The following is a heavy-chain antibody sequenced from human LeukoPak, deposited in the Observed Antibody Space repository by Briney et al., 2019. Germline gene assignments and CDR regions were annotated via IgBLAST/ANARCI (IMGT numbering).Heavy chain of an antibody. V-gene: IGHV5-10-1*01. J-gene: IGHJ2*01. CDR1: GYSFTSYW. CDR3: ARHVGCSGSSCFWHFDL. CDR2: IDPSDSYA. Sequence: GESLKISCKVSGYSFTSYWISWVRQMPGKGLEWMGRIDPSDSYATYSPSFQGHVTISDDKSISTAYLQWSSLKASDTAMYYCARHVGCSGSSCFWHFDLWGRGTLVTVSS. D-gene: IGHD2-15*01.